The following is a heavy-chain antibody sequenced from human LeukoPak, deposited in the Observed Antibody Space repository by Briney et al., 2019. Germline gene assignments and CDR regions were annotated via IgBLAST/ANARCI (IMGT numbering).Heavy chain of an antibody. CDR1: GGTFSSYA. Sequence: ASVKVSCKASGGTFSSYAISWVRQAPGQGLEWMGGIIPIFGTANYAQKFQGRVTITADESTSTAYMELSSLRSQDPAVYYWARGVGYCSSTSCPFDYWGQGTLVTVPS. J-gene: IGHJ4*02. V-gene: IGHV1-69*01. D-gene: IGHD2-2*01. CDR3: ARGVGYCSSTSCPFDY. CDR2: IIPIFGTA.